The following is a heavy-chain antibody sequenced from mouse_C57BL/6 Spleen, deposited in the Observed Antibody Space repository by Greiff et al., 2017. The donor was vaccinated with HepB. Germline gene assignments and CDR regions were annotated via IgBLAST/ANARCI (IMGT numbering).Heavy chain of an antibody. D-gene: IGHD2-3*01. V-gene: IGHV1-82*01. Sequence: VHLVESGPELVKPGASVKISCKASGYAFSSSWMNWVKQRPGKGLEWIGRIYPGDGDTNYNGKFKGKATLTADKSSSTAYMQLSSLTSEDSAVYFCARFYDGFYFDYWGQGTTLTVSS. CDR1: GYAFSSSW. CDR2: IYPGDGDT. J-gene: IGHJ2*01. CDR3: ARFYDGFYFDY.